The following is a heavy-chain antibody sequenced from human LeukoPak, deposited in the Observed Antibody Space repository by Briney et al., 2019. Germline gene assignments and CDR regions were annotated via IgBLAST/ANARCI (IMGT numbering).Heavy chain of an antibody. CDR1: GGSISTYY. Sequence: SETLSLTCTVSGGSISTYYWSWIRQPPGKGLEWIGYIYYSGSTNYNPSLKSRVTISVDTSKNQFSLKLRSVTAADTAVYYCARVTGYMIEDYFDYWGQGILVTVSS. CDR2: IYYSGST. V-gene: IGHV4-59*01. D-gene: IGHD3-9*01. J-gene: IGHJ4*02. CDR3: ARVTGYMIEDYFDY.